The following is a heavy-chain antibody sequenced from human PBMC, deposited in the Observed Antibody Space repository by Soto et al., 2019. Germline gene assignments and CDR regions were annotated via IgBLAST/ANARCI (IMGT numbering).Heavy chain of an antibody. CDR2: IRAYNGNT. CDR3: ARGGPPETP. Sequence: ASVKVSCKASGYTFTGYYMHWVRQAPGQGLEWMGWIRAYNGNTNYAQKFQGRVTMTTDTSTSTAYMELRSLRSDDTAVYYCARGGPPETPWGQGTLVPVS. CDR1: GYTFTGYY. V-gene: IGHV1-18*04. J-gene: IGHJ5*02.